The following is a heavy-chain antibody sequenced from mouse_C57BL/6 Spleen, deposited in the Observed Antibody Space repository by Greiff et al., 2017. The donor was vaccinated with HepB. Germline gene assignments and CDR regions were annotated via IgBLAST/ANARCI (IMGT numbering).Heavy chain of an antibody. CDR1: GFSFNTYA. J-gene: IGHJ1*03. Sequence: EVKLMESGGGLVQPKGSLKLSCAASGFSFNTYAMNWVRQAPGKGLEWVARIRSKSNNYATYYADSVKDRFTISRDDSESMLYLQMNNLKTEDTAMYYCVKDDYDGDWYFDVWGTGTTVTVSS. V-gene: IGHV10-1*01. CDR3: VKDDYDGDWYFDV. D-gene: IGHD2-4*01. CDR2: IRSKSNNYAT.